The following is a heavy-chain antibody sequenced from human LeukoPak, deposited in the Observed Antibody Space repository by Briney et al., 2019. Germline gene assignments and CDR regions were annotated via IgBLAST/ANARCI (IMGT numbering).Heavy chain of an antibody. J-gene: IGHJ3*02. V-gene: IGHV4-4*07. CDR1: GGSLSTHY. Sequence: SSETLSLTCTVSGGSLSTHYRTWIRLPAAKGLEWIGRSCPSVSTNYNPSLKSRVTMSVDTSKNQFSLKMSSVTAADTAVYYCASGRGSRSQMAGYDAFDIWGQGTMVTVSS. CDR2: SCPSVST. CDR3: ASGRGSRSQMAGYDAFDI. D-gene: IGHD3-10*01.